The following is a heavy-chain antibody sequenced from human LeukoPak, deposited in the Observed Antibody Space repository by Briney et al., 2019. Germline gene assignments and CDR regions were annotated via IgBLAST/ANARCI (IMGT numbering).Heavy chain of an antibody. CDR1: GFTFSTYA. V-gene: IGHV3-30*18. D-gene: IGHD3-10*01. J-gene: IGHJ4*02. Sequence: GGSLRLSCAASGFTFSTYAMSWVRQAPAKGLEWVAFMSYDGTKEHYADTVKGRFTISRDNSMNTLYLQINSLGPEDTAVYYCAKDRYGSGNNYLDAWGQGTLVTVSS. CDR2: MSYDGTKE. CDR3: AKDRYGSGNNYLDA.